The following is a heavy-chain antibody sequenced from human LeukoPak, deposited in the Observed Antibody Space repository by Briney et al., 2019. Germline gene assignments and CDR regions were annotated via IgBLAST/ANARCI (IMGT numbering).Heavy chain of an antibody. D-gene: IGHD5-12*01. CDR3: ARGVVATIRGVYYFDY. CDR1: GGSISSGGYY. Sequence: SETLSLTCTVSGGSISSGGYYWSWIRQHPGKGLEWIGYIYYSGSTYYNPSLKSRVTISVDTSKNQFSLKLSSVTAADTAVYYCARGVVATIRGVYYFDYWGQGNLVTVSS. V-gene: IGHV4-31*03. J-gene: IGHJ4*02. CDR2: IYYSGST.